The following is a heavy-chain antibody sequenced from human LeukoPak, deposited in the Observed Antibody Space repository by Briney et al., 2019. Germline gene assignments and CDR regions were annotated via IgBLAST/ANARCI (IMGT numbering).Heavy chain of an antibody. CDR1: GFTFSSYW. J-gene: IGHJ4*02. V-gene: IGHV3-7*01. Sequence: GGSLRLSCAASGFTFSSYWMSWVRQAPGKGLEWVANIKQDGSEKYYVDSVKGRFTISRDNAKNSLYLQMNSLRAEDTAVYYCARGLSRYDSSGYYLYYFDYWGQGTLVTVSS. CDR2: IKQDGSEK. D-gene: IGHD3-22*01. CDR3: ARGLSRYDSSGYYLYYFDY.